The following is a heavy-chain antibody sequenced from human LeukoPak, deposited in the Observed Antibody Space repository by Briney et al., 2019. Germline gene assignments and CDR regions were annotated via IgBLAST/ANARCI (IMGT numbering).Heavy chain of an antibody. Sequence: PGGSLRLSCAASGFTFSDHYMDWVRHAPGKGLVWVSRINSDGSSTSYADSVKGRFTISRDNAKNTLYLQMNSLGAEDTAVYYCARDLYDSSIFTAFDIWGQGTMVTVSS. V-gene: IGHV3-74*01. CDR1: GFTFSDHY. D-gene: IGHD3-22*01. CDR3: ARDLYDSSIFTAFDI. CDR2: INSDGSST. J-gene: IGHJ3*02.